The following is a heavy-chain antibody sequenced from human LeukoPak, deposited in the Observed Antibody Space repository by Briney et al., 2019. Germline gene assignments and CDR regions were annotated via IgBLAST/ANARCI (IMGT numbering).Heavy chain of an antibody. CDR1: GYTFTGYY. V-gene: IGHV1-2*06. CDR3: AGIWAKGDRWYFDL. J-gene: IGHJ2*01. CDR2: INPNSGGT. D-gene: IGHD3-16*01. Sequence: PGASVKVSCKASGYTFTGYYIHWVRQAPGQGLEWMGRINPNSGGTNYAQKFQGSVTMTRDTSISTAYMELSSLRYDDTAVYYCAGIWAKGDRWYFDLWGRGTLVTVSS.